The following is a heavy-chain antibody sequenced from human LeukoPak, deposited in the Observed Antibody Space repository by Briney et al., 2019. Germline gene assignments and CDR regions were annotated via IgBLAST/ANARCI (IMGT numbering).Heavy chain of an antibody. V-gene: IGHV1-2*04. CDR1: GYTFTGYY. Sequence: ASVKVSCKASGYTFTGYYMHWVRQAPGQGLEWMGWINPNSGGTNYAQKFQGWVTMTRDTSISTAYMELSRLRSDDTAVYYCARAHLDCSGGSCSPTTDYWGQGTLVTVSS. CDR2: INPNSGGT. D-gene: IGHD2-15*01. J-gene: IGHJ4*02. CDR3: ARAHLDCSGGSCSPTTDY.